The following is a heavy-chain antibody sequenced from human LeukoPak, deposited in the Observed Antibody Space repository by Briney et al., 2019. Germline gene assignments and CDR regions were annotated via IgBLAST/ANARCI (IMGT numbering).Heavy chain of an antibody. V-gene: IGHV3-23*01. Sequence: GGSLRLSCAASGFTFSNYAMSWVRQAPGKGLEWVSTISGSAVSTYYTDSVKGRFTISRDNSKNTLYVQMNSLRADDTAVYYCARVIAARERAWFGELRLYYYYYMDVWGKGTTVTISS. D-gene: IGHD3-10*01. CDR2: ISGSAVST. CDR3: ARVIAARERAWFGELRLYYYYYMDV. J-gene: IGHJ6*03. CDR1: GFTFSNYA.